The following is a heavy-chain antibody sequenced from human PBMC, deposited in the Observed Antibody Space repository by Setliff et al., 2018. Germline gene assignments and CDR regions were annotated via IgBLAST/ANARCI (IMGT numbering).Heavy chain of an antibody. J-gene: IGHJ4*02. CDR3: ARATPDGYYHYTSGYVDH. Sequence: GGSLRLSCAASGFTFRNYDFTWVRQAPGKGLQWVASISSAHPTNYAEAVKGRFTISRENTRNSLFLQMNSLRVEDAALYYCARATPDGYYHYTSGYVDHWGRGTLVTVSS. V-gene: IGHV3-21*01. D-gene: IGHD3-22*01. CDR2: ISSAHPT. CDR1: GFTFRNYD.